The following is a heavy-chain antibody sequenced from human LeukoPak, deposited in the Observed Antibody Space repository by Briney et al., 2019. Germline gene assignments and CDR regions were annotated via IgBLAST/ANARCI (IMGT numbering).Heavy chain of an antibody. Sequence: GGSLRLSCAASGFTFSTYTMNWVRQAPGKGLEWVSSIISSGSYIYYADSVKGRFTISRDNAKNSLYLQMNSLRAEDTAVYYCARDFGGYCSSSNCYLGHLDYWGQGTLVTVSS. CDR3: ARDFGGYCSSSNCYLGHLDY. J-gene: IGHJ4*02. CDR2: IISSGSYI. D-gene: IGHD2-2*01. V-gene: IGHV3-21*03. CDR1: GFTFSTYT.